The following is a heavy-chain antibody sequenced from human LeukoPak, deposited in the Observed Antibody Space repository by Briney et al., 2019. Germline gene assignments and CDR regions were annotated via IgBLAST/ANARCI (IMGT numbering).Heavy chain of an antibody. Sequence: SETLSLTCTVSGGSISSHYWSWIRQPPGKGLEWIGYIYYSGSTSYNPSLKSRVTISVDTSKNQFSLKLSSVTAADTAVYYCARRSSSWYGHYYYYMDVWGKGTTVTVSS. CDR2: IYYSGST. V-gene: IGHV4-59*11. CDR1: GGSISSHY. CDR3: ARRSSSWYGHYYYYMDV. D-gene: IGHD6-13*01. J-gene: IGHJ6*03.